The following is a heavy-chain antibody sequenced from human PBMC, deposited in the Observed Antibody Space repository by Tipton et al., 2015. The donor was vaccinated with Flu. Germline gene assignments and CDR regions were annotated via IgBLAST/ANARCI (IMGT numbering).Heavy chain of an antibody. D-gene: IGHD3-10*01. Sequence: SLRLSCAASGFTFSSYWMHWVRQAPGKGLEWVANIKQDGSEIYYVDSVKGRFTISRDNAQNSLYLQMNSLRVEDTAVYYCVRAMGGSGSYWGQGTLVTVSS. CDR3: VRAMGGSGSY. CDR2: IKQDGSEI. J-gene: IGHJ4*02. CDR1: GFTFSSYW. V-gene: IGHV3-7*01.